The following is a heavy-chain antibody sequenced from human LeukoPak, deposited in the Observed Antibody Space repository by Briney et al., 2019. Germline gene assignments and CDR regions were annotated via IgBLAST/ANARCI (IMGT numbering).Heavy chain of an antibody. D-gene: IGHD3-22*01. CDR2: ISGDGGST. V-gene: IGHV3-43*02. CDR1: GFTFDDYA. CDR3: AKDQIERGRNYYYYYGMDV. Sequence: GGSLRLSCAASGFTFDDYAMHWVRHAPGKGLEWVSLISGDGGSTYYADSVKGRFTISRDNSKNSLYLQMNSLRTEDTALYYCAKDQIERGRNYYYYYGMDVWGQGTTVTVSS. J-gene: IGHJ6*02.